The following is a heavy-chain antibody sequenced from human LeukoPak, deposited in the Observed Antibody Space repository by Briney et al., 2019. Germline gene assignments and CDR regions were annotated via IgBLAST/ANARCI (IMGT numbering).Heavy chain of an antibody. J-gene: IGHJ6*03. CDR2: IIPIFGTA. CDR3: ASPTPGYCSSTSCYSYMDV. Sequence: ASVKVSCKASGGTFSSYAISWVRQAPGQGLEWMGGIIPIFGTANYAQKFQGRVTITADESTSTAYMELSSLRSEDTAVYYCASPTPGYCSSTSCYSYMDVWGKGTTVTVSS. D-gene: IGHD2-2*01. V-gene: IGHV1-69*13. CDR1: GGTFSSYA.